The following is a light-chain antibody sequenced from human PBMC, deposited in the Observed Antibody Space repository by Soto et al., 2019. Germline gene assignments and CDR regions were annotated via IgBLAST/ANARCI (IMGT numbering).Light chain of an antibody. J-gene: IGLJ1*01. CDR1: SSNIGAGSD. Sequence: QSALTQPPSVSGAPGQRVTISCTGSSSNIGAGSDVHWYQQLPGEAPKLLIYVNDRRPSGVADRFSGSKSGTSASLAITGLHAPDQPDYPSQSYDTGLSDYLFGSGTKVTVL. CDR3: QSYDTGLSDYL. V-gene: IGLV1-40*01. CDR2: VND.